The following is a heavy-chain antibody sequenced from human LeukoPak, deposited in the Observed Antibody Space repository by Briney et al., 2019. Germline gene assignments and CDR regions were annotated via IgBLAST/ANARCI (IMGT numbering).Heavy chain of an antibody. V-gene: IGHV3-30*02. CDR1: GFTFSSYG. CDR3: AKDLVATIGGFDC. Sequence: GGSLRLSCAASGFTFSSYGMHWVRQAPGKGLEWVAFIRYDGSNKYYADSVKGRFTISRDNSKNTLYLQMNSLRAEDTAVYYCAKDLVATIGGFDCWGQGTLVTVSS. J-gene: IGHJ4*02. CDR2: IRYDGSNK. D-gene: IGHD5-12*01.